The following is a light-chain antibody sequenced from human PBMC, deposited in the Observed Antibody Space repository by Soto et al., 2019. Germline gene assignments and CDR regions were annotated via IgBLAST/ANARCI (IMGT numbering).Light chain of an antibody. CDR2: WAS. J-gene: IGKJ4*02. CDR3: QQYYSKPLT. CDR1: QSVLYSSNNKNY. Sequence: DIVMTQSPDSLAVSLGERATINCKSSQSVLYSSNNKNYLGWYQQKVGQPPKLLIYWASTRESGVPGRFSGSAAGKDVTLTISSRHAGDGAVYYCQQYYSKPLTCGGGTKVEIK. V-gene: IGKV4-1*01.